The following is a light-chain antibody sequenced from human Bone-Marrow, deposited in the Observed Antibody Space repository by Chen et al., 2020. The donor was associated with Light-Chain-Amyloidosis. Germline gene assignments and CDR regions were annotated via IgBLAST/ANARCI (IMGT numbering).Light chain of an antibody. Sequence: QSALPQPASVSGSPGQSITISCTGTSRDVGGDNYVSWYQQHPGKAPKLMIYDVSHRPSGVSNRSSGSKSGNTASLTIYGLQAEDEADYYCSSYTSSSTLDVFGTGTKVNVL. J-gene: IGLJ1*01. CDR2: DVS. V-gene: IGLV2-14*01. CDR3: SSYTSSSTLDV. CDR1: SRDVGGDNY.